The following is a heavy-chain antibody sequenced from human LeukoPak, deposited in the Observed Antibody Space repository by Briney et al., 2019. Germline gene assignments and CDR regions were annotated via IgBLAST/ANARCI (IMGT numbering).Heavy chain of an antibody. CDR3: ARDGGYVDYSNSLDY. D-gene: IGHD4-11*01. Sequence: GSLRLSCAASGFAFSSYGMHWVRQAPGRGLEWVALIWYDGSNKYYADSVKGRFTISRDNSKNTLYLQMNSLRAEDTAGYYCARDGGYVDYSNSLDYWGQGTLVTVSS. CDR2: IWYDGSNK. V-gene: IGHV3-33*01. CDR1: GFAFSSYG. J-gene: IGHJ4*02.